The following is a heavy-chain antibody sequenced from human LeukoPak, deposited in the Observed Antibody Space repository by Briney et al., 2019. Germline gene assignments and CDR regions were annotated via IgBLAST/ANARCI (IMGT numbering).Heavy chain of an antibody. V-gene: IGHV1-2*02. D-gene: IGHD3-16*02. J-gene: IGHJ4*02. CDR3: ARVHQPFEYDYVWGSYRL. CDR2: INPNSGGT. CDR1: GYTFTGYY. Sequence: ASVKVSCKASGYTFTGYYMHWVRQAPGQGLEWMGWINPNSGGTNYAQKFQGRVTMTRDTSISTAYMELSRLRSDDTAVYYCARVHQPFEYDYVWGSYRLWGQGTLVTVSS.